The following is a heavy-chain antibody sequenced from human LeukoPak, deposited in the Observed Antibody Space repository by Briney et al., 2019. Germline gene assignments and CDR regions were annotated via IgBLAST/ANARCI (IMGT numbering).Heavy chain of an antibody. CDR1: GYTLTSYY. D-gene: IGHD5-12*01. CDR3: ARGSRGYSGYYSY. V-gene: IGHV1-2*02. Sequence: ASVKDSCKASGYTLTSYYMHWVRQAPGQGLEWMGWINPNSGGTNYAQKFQGRVTMTRDTSISTAYMELSRLRSDDTAVYYCARGSRGYSGYYSYWGQGTLVTVSS. CDR2: INPNSGGT. J-gene: IGHJ4*02.